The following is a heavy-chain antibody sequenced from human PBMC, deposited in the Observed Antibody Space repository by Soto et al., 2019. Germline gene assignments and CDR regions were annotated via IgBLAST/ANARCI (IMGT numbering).Heavy chain of an antibody. CDR1: GFTFSSYG. CDR3: ARTPRFLEWPDYFDY. Sequence: LRLSCAASGFTFSSYGMHWVRQAPGKGLEWVAVIWYDGSNKYYADSVKGRFTISRDNSKNTLYLQMNSLRAEDTAVYYCARTPRFLEWPDYFDYWGQGTLVTVSS. CDR2: IWYDGSNK. V-gene: IGHV3-33*01. D-gene: IGHD3-3*01. J-gene: IGHJ4*02.